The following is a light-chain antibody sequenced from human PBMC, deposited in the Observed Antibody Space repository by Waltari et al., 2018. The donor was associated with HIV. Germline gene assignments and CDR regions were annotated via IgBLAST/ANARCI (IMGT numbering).Light chain of an antibody. Sequence: EIVLTQSPGTLSLSPGERATLSCRSSQGISSSFLAWYQQKPGQAPRLLIDGASTRAAGIPDRFSGSGSGTDFTLTISRLEPEDFAVYYCQQHSLSPSPTWTFGQGTKVDIK. V-gene: IGKV3-20*01. J-gene: IGKJ1*01. CDR3: QQHSLSPSPTWT. CDR1: QGISSSF. CDR2: GAS.